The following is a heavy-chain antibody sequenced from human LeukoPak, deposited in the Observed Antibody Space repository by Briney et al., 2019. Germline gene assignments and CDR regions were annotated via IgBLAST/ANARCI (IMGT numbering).Heavy chain of an antibody. D-gene: IGHD3-22*01. Sequence: GGSLRLSCAASGFTFDDYGMSWVRQAPGKGLEWVSGINWNGGSTGYADSVKGRFTISRDNAKNSLYLQMNSLRAEDTALYYCARGTYYYDSSGYGLRWFWDYWGQGTLVTVSS. CDR2: INWNGGST. CDR3: ARGTYYYDSSGYGLRWFWDY. CDR1: GFTFDDYG. J-gene: IGHJ4*02. V-gene: IGHV3-20*04.